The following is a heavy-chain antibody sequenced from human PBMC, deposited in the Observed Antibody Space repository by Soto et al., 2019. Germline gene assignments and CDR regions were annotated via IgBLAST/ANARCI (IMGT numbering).Heavy chain of an antibody. J-gene: IGHJ4*02. Sequence: NPSETLSLTCTVSGGSVTSDEDYWSWIRQSPGKGLEWIGYISNSGSTGYNPSLQTRLSMSVDRSKNQFTLRLTSVTAADTAVYFCATESGSTYGYFDYWGQGTQVTVSS. D-gene: IGHD4-17*01. CDR3: ATESGSTYGYFDY. CDR1: GGSVTSDEDY. V-gene: IGHV4-30-4*01. CDR2: ISNSGST.